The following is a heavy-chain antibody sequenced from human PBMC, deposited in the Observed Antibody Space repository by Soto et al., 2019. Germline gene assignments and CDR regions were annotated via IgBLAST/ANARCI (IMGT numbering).Heavy chain of an antibody. CDR2: ISGYNGDT. J-gene: IGHJ4*02. CDR3: AREVGAWFDF. CDR1: GYTFTSYG. D-gene: IGHD1-26*01. Sequence: QVQLVQSGPEVKEPGASVKVSCKASGYTFTSYGITWVRQGPGQGLEWVGWISGYNGDTNYAQKVQGRISVTTDTSTGTAYLEVRSLRSDDTAVYYCAREVGAWFDFWGQGTLVTVSS. V-gene: IGHV1-18*01.